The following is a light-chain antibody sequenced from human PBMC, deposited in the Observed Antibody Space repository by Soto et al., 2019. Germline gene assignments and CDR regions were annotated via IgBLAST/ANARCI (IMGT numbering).Light chain of an antibody. CDR1: QSVSSS. Sequence: PDNLNKTPGERATLSCRASQSVSSSLAWYQQKPGQAPRLLIYDASNRATGIPARFSGSGSGTDFTLTISSLEPEDFAVYYCQQRSNWWTSGHGTKVDIK. V-gene: IGKV3-11*01. J-gene: IGKJ1*01. CDR2: DAS. CDR3: QQRSNWWT.